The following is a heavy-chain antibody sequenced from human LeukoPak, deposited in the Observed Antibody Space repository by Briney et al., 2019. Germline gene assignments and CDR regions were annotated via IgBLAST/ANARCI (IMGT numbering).Heavy chain of an antibody. V-gene: IGHV4-59*01. D-gene: IGHD6-19*01. CDR1: GGSINNYY. CDR2: IYYSGST. J-gene: IGHJ4*02. CDR3: ARGPNRYSSGWYYFDS. Sequence: PSETLSLTCTVSGGSINNYYWSWIRQPPGKGLEWIGYIYYSGSTNYNPSLKRRVTISVDTSKNQFSLNLSSVTAADTAVYYCARGPNRYSSGWYYFDSWGQGTLVTVSS.